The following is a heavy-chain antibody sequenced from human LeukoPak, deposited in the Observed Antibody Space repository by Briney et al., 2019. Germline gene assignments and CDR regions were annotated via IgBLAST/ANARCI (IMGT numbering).Heavy chain of an antibody. CDR3: ARGNPFYYDSPPDN. CDR1: GYTLTELS. V-gene: IGHV1-24*01. Sequence: ASVKVSCKVSGYTLTELSMHWVRQAPGKGLEWMGGFDPEDGETIYAQKFQGRVTMTEDTSTDTAYMELSSLRSEDTAVYYCARGNPFYYDSPPDNWGQGSPVTVSS. J-gene: IGHJ4*02. D-gene: IGHD3-9*01. CDR2: FDPEDGET.